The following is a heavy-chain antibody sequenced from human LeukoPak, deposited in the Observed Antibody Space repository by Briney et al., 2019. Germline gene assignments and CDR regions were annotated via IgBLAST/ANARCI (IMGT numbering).Heavy chain of an antibody. CDR2: IYYSGST. CDR1: GGSISSGSYY. V-gene: IGHV4-39*01. D-gene: IGHD2-2*01. CDR3: ARHQGSQRRYCSSTSCSSAFDY. Sequence: SETLSLTCTVSGGSISSGSYYWGWIRQPPGKGLEWIGSIYYSGSTYYNPSLKSRVTISVDTSKNQFSLKLSSVTAADTAVYYCARHQGSQRRYCSSTSCSSAFDYWGQGTLVTVSS. J-gene: IGHJ4*02.